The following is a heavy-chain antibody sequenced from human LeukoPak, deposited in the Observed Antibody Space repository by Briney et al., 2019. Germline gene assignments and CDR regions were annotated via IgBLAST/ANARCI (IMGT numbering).Heavy chain of an antibody. V-gene: IGHV4-34*01. J-gene: IGHJ4*02. CDR1: GGSFSVYH. Sequence: SETLSLTCAVYGGSFSVYHWSWIRQPPGKGLEWIGEINHSGSTNYNPSLKSRVTISVDTSKNQFSLKLSSVTAADTAVYYCARDLWGSGIDNWGQGTLVTVSS. CDR2: INHSGST. D-gene: IGHD3-10*01. CDR3: ARDLWGSGIDN.